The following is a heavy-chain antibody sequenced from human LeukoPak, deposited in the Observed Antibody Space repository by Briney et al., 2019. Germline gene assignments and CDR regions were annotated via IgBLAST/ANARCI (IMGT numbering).Heavy chain of an antibody. V-gene: IGHV4-39*07. Sequence: SETLSPTCTVSGGSISSSSYYWGWIRQPPGKGLEWIGSIYYSGSTYYNPSLKSRVTISVDTSKNQFSLKLSSVTAADTAVYYCARGNTYGDYRFPFDYWGQGTLVTVSS. CDR3: ARGNTYGDYRFPFDY. CDR1: GGSISSSSYY. J-gene: IGHJ4*02. D-gene: IGHD4-17*01. CDR2: IYYSGST.